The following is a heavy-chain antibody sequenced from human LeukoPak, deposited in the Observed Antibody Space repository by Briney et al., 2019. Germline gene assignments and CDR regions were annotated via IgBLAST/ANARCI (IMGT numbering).Heavy chain of an antibody. CDR1: GGSISSGSYY. Sequence: PSETLSLTCTVSGGSISSGSYYWSWIRQPAGKGLEWIGRIYTSGSTNYNPSLKSRVTISVDTSKNQFSLKLSSVTAADTAVYYCASQPLRYFDWLINYYMDVWGKGTTVTVSS. CDR2: IYTSGST. D-gene: IGHD3-9*01. J-gene: IGHJ6*03. V-gene: IGHV4-61*02. CDR3: ASQPLRYFDWLINYYMDV.